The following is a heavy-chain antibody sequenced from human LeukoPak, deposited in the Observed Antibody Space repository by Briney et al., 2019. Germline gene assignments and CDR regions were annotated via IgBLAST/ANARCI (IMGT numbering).Heavy chain of an antibody. CDR3: AKDAYGDYGAGVWFDP. CDR1: GFTFSSYA. D-gene: IGHD4-17*01. J-gene: IGHJ5*02. Sequence: GGSLRLSCAASGFTFSSYAMSWVRQAAGKGLEWVSAISGSGGSTYYADSVKGRFTISRDNSKTTLYLQMNSLRAEDTAVYYCAKDAYGDYGAGVWFDPWGQGTLVTVSS. V-gene: IGHV3-23*01. CDR2: ISGSGGST.